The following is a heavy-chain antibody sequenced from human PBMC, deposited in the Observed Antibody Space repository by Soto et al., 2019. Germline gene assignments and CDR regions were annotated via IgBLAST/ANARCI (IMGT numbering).Heavy chain of an antibody. Sequence: QLVESGGGLVQPGGSLRLSCVASVFSFDDFAMHWVRQAPGKVLEWISGITWNSVSTDYANSVKGRFTVSRDNAKNSLYLQMSSLTTEDTALYFCAKERVRFLDAWGQGTLVTVSS. J-gene: IGHJ5*02. CDR1: VFSFDDFA. D-gene: IGHD3-3*01. V-gene: IGHV3-9*01. CDR3: AKERVRFLDA. CDR2: ITWNSVST.